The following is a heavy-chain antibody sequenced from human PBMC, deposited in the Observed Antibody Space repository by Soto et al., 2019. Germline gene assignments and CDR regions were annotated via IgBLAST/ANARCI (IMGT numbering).Heavy chain of an antibody. CDR3: ARGGCTNGVCPRTFGP. V-gene: IGHV1-69*13. CDR1: GGTFSSYA. D-gene: IGHD2-8*01. CDR2: IIPIFGTA. Sequence: GASVKVSCKASGGTFSSYAISWVRQAPGQGLEWMGGIIPIFGTANYAQKFQGRVTITADESTSTAYMELSSLRSEDTAVYYCARGGCTNGVCPRTFGPWGQGTLVTVSS. J-gene: IGHJ5*02.